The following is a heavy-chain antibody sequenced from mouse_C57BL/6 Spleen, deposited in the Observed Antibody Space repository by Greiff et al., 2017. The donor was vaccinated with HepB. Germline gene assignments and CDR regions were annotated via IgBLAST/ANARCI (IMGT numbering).Heavy chain of an antibody. CDR1: GYTFTSYG. D-gene: IGHD3-2*02. J-gene: IGHJ4*01. CDR3: ARVGSSGYFYYAMDY. Sequence: VQLQQSGAELARPGASVKLSCKASGYTFTSYGISWVKQRTGQGLEWIGEIYPRSGNTYYNEKFKGKATLTADKSSSTAYMELRSLTSEDSAVYFCARVGSSGYFYYAMDYWGQGTSVTVSS. CDR2: IYPRSGNT. V-gene: IGHV1-81*01.